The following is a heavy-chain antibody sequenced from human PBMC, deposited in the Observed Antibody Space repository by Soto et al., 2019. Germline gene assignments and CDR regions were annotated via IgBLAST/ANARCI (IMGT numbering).Heavy chain of an antibody. D-gene: IGHD6-13*01. Sequence: QVQLVESGGGVVQPGRSLRLSCAASGFTFSSYGRHWVRQAPGKGLEWVAVIWYDGSNKYYADSVKGRFTISRDNSKNTLYLQMNSLRAEDTAVYYCARDGGIAAAGTLDYWGQGTLVTVSS. CDR2: IWYDGSNK. CDR3: ARDGGIAAAGTLDY. CDR1: GFTFSSYG. J-gene: IGHJ4*02. V-gene: IGHV3-33*01.